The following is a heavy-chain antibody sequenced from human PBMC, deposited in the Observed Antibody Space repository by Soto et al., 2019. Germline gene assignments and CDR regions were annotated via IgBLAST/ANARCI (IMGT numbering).Heavy chain of an antibody. CDR3: GRGGLWYIAAAGTGYGMDV. D-gene: IGHD6-13*01. CDR2: INHSGST. V-gene: IGHV4-34*01. Sequence: SETLSLTCAVYGGSFSGYYWSWIRQPPGKGLEWIGEINHSGSTNYNPSLKSRVTISVDTSKNQFSLKLSSVTAADTAVYYCGRGGLWYIAAAGTGYGMDVWGQGTTVTVSS. CDR1: GGSFSGYY. J-gene: IGHJ6*02.